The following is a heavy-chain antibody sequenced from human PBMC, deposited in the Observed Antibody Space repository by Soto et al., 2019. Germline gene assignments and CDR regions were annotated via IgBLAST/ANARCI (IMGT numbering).Heavy chain of an antibody. CDR2: ISSIGST. J-gene: IGHJ6*02. D-gene: IGHD3-9*01. Sequence: QVQLQESGPGLVKPSQTLSLTCTVSGGSISSGDYFWSWIRQSPGKGLEWIGYISSIGSTYYNPSLKSRVSVSRDTSNNHITLKLSSVTTTDKAVYYCARGLVIRPYYYHGMDVWGQGTKVTVSS. CDR1: GGSISSGDYF. CDR3: ARGLVIRPYYYHGMDV. V-gene: IGHV4-30-4*01.